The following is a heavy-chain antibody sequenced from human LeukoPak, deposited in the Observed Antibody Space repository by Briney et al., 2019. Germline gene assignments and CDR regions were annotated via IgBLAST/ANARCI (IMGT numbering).Heavy chain of an antibody. V-gene: IGHV4-59*01. D-gene: IGHD5-18*01. CDR1: GGSISSYY. J-gene: IGHJ6*03. CDR2: IYYSGST. CDR3: ARTTEGGYSYGYFYYYYMDV. Sequence: SETLSLTCTVSGGSISSYYWGWIRQPPGKGLGWIGYIYYSGSTNHKSSLKSRVTISVDTSKNQFSLKLSSVTAADTAVYYCARTTEGGYSYGYFYYYYMDVWGKGTTVTISS.